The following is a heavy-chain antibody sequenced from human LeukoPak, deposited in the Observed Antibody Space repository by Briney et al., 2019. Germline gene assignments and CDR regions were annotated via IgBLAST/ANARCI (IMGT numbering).Heavy chain of an antibody. Sequence: SSETLSLXCAVYGGSFSGYYWSWTRQPPGKGLEWIGEINHSGSTNYNPSLKSRVTISVDTSKNQFSLKLSSVTAADTAVYYCARGRASSLWGQGTLVTVSS. D-gene: IGHD2/OR15-2a*01. CDR2: INHSGST. CDR3: ARGRASSL. J-gene: IGHJ4*02. CDR1: GGSFSGYY. V-gene: IGHV4-34*01.